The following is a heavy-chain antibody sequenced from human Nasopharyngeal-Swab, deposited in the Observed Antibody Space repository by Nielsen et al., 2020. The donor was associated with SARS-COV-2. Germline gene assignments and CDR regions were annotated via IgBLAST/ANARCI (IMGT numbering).Heavy chain of an antibody. D-gene: IGHD3-16*02. CDR1: GYTFTSYY. V-gene: IGHV1-46*01. Sequence: ASVKVSCKASGYTFTSYYMHWVRQAPGQGLEWMGIINPSGGSTSYAQKFQGRVTMTRDTSTSTVYMELGSLRSEDTAVYYCARDLGVVTFGGVIVIPGKFDPWGQGTLVTVSS. J-gene: IGHJ5*02. CDR2: INPSGGST. CDR3: ARDLGVVTFGGVIVIPGKFDP.